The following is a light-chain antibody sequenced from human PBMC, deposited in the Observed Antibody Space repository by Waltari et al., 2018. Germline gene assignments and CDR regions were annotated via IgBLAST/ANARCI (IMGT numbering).Light chain of an antibody. Sequence: VVITQSPLPLLFLGGQPTSTSYFTNRSLLSCDRNTYLNWYQQKPGQPPRRLIYQVSTRESGVPDRFSGSGSGTDFTLNISRVEAEDVGVYYCLQGSPWPRTFGQGTKVEIK. CDR2: QVS. V-gene: IGKV2-30*01. CDR3: LQGSPWPRT. J-gene: IGKJ1*01. CDR1: RSLLSCDRNTY.